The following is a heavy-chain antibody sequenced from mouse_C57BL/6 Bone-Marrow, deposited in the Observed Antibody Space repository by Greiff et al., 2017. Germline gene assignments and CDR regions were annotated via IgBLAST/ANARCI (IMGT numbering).Heavy chain of an antibody. CDR1: GYTFTSYW. D-gene: IGHD2-1*01. CDR2: IHPNSGST. CDR3: ARSVDYGSYPFAY. J-gene: IGHJ3*01. V-gene: IGHV1-64*01. Sequence: QVQLQQPGAELVKPGASVKLSCKASGYTFTSYWMHWVKQRPGQGLEWIGMIHPNSGSTNYNEKFKSKATLTVDKSSSTAYMQLSSLTSEDSAVYYCARSVDYGSYPFAYWGQGTLGTVSA.